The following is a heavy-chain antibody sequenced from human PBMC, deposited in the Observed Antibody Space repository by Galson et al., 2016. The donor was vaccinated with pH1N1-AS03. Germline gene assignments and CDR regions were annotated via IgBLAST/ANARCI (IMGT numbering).Heavy chain of an antibody. CDR2: ISYDGSNE. D-gene: IGHD6-13*01. J-gene: IGHJ6*02. V-gene: IGHV3-30*03. CDR3: ALGRRAALAGVPLDR. CDR1: GFTFSNYG. Sequence: SLRLSCAASGFTFSNYGMHWVRQAPGKGLEWVAGISYDGSNEYYADSVKGRLTVSRDNSKNTLFLQMNSLRIEDTAVYYCALGRRAALAGVPLDRWGRGTTVTVSS.